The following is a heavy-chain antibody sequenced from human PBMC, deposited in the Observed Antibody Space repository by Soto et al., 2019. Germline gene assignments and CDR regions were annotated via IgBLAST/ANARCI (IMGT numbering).Heavy chain of an antibody. CDR2: IYWEDDK. CDR3: AHLAYFDWLLPDFDY. D-gene: IGHD3-9*01. V-gene: IGHV2-5*02. CDR1: GFSLSTSGVG. Sequence: SGPTLVNPTQTLTLTCTFSGFSLSTSGVGVGWIRQPPGKALEWLALIYWEDDKRYSPSLKSRLTITKDTSKNQVVLKMTNMDPVDTATYYCAHLAYFDWLLPDFDYWGQGTLVTVSS. J-gene: IGHJ4*02.